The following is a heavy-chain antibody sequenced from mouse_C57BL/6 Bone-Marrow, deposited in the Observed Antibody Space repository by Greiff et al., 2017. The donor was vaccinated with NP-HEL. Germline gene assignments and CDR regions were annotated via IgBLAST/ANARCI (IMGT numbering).Heavy chain of an antibody. CDR2: INPYNGGT. D-gene: IGHD2-10*01. Sequence: VQLQQSGPVLVKPGASVKMSCKASGYTFTDYYMNWVKQSHGKSLEWIGVINPYNGGTSYNQKFKGKATLTVDKSSSTAYMELNSLTSEDSAVYYCAPLDPAYYQGAYWGQGTLVTVSA. CDR3: APLDPAYYQGAY. J-gene: IGHJ3*01. CDR1: GYTFTDYY. V-gene: IGHV1-19*01.